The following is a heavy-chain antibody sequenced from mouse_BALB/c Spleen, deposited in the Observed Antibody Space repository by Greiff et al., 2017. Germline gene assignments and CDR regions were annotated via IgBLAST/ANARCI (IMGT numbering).Heavy chain of an antibody. D-gene: IGHD1-2*01. CDR1: GFTFSNYW. V-gene: IGHV6-6*02. CDR2: IRLKSNNYAT. CDR3: TRVTTATGNGYFDY. Sequence: DVKLEESGGGLVQPGGSMKLSCVASGFTFSNYWMNWVRQSPEKGLEWVAEIRLKSNNYATHYAESVKGRFTISRDDSKSSVYLQMNNLRAEYTGIYYCTRVTTATGNGYFDYWGQGTTLTVSS. J-gene: IGHJ2*01.